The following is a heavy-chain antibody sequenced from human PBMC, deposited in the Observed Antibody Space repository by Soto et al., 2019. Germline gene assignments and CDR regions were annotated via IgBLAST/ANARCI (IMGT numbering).Heavy chain of an antibody. J-gene: IGHJ4*02. D-gene: IGHD2-2*01. V-gene: IGHV1-18*01. Sequence: QVQLVQSGSEVKKPGASVTVSCEASGYSFISYGISWVRQAPGQGLEWMGWLSADDGQTNYAQKFQGRVTMTTDTYTSTAYLELRSLRSDDTAVYYCARWGYCSSTSCFNVDYWGQGTLVTVSS. CDR3: ARWGYCSSTSCFNVDY. CDR1: GYSFISYG. CDR2: LSADDGQT.